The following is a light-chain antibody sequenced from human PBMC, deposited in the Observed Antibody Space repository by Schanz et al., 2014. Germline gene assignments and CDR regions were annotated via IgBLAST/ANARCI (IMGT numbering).Light chain of an antibody. CDR1: RSDIGGYNY. CDR2: DVS. J-gene: IGLJ3*02. Sequence: QSVLTQTASVSGSPGQSITISCTGTRSDIGGYNYVSWYQQHPGKAPKLMIYDVSNRPSGVSNRFSGSKSGNTASLTISGLQAEDEADYYCSSYTSSATRVFGGGTKLTVL. CDR3: SSYTSSATRV. V-gene: IGLV2-14*01.